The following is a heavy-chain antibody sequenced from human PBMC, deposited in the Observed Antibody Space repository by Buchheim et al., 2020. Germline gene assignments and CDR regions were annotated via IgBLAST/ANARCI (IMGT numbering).Heavy chain of an antibody. J-gene: IGHJ4*02. Sequence: QVQLQESGPGLVKPSETLSLTCSVSGGSVRSNTYYWSWIRQPPGKGLEWIGYIFYSGSTDYNPSLTRRVTISVDRYQNQFSLRLSSVTAADTAVYYCARVFGGKFSGYILDHWGQGTL. CDR3: ARVFGGKFSGYILDH. CDR2: IFYSGST. CDR1: GGSVRSNTYY. V-gene: IGHV4-61*01. D-gene: IGHD5-12*01.